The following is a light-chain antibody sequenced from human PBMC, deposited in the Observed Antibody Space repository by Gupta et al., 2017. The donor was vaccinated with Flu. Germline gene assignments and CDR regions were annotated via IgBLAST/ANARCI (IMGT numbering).Light chain of an antibody. J-gene: IGLJ3*02. CDR2: RNN. CDR3: ATWDDSVSGPWV. V-gene: IGLV1-47*01. Sequence: QSVLTQPPSASGTPGQSVTISCSGSSSNIGSNFVYWYQQLPGTAPKLLIYRNNKRPSGVPDRFSGSKSGTTASLAISGLRSEDEAEYHCATWDDSVSGPWVFGGGTKLTVL. CDR1: SSNIGSNF.